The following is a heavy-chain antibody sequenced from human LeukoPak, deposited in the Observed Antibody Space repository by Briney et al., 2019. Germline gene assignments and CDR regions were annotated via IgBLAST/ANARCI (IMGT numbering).Heavy chain of an antibody. J-gene: IGHJ6*02. CDR2: IYYSGST. CDR1: GGSIISSSYY. CDR3: ARPAIAAAGRGYYYYYGMDV. V-gene: IGHV4-39*01. Sequence: SEPRSLPCTGSGGSIISSSYYGGWIRQPPGKGREGIGMIYYSGSTYYNPSLKSRVSISVDTSKNQFSLKLSSVTAADTAVYYCARPAIAAAGRGYYYYYGMDVWGQGTTVTVSS. D-gene: IGHD6-13*01.